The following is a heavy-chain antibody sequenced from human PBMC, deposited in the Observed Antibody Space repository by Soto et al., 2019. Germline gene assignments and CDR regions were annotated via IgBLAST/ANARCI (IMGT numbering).Heavy chain of an antibody. CDR3: TRGHGDFAGDFDY. CDR2: ISASNGNT. V-gene: IGHV1-18*04. D-gene: IGHD4-17*01. CDR1: GYTYNKYS. Sequence: QGQLVQSGAEVKKPGASVKVSCKASGYTYNKYSISWVRQAPGQVLEWMGWISASNGNTDFAQKFQGRVTMAIDTSTSTAYMELRSLRSDDTAVFYCTRGHGDFAGDFDYWGQGTLVTVSS. J-gene: IGHJ4*02.